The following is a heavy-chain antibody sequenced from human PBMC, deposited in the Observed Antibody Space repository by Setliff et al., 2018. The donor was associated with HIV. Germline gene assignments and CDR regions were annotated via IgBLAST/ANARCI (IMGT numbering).Heavy chain of an antibody. CDR1: GFTFSTFA. CDR2: ISGSGDST. V-gene: IGHV3-23*01. D-gene: IGHD3-22*01. J-gene: IGHJ4*02. CDR3: AKGGSSAYYYIYYFDY. Sequence: GGSLRLSCAASGFTFSTFAMTWVRQAPGKGLEWPSGISGSGDSTYYADSVKGRFTISRDNSKNTLYLQMNSLRAEDTAVYYCAKGGSSAYYYIYYFDYWGQGTLVT.